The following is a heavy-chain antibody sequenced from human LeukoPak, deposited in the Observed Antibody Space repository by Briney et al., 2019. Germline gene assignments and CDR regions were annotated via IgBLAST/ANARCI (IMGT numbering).Heavy chain of an antibody. J-gene: IGHJ4*02. V-gene: IGHV4-39*01. D-gene: IGHD3-3*01. CDR2: IYYSGST. CDR1: GGSISSSTYY. CDR3: ARGSVLRHFNY. Sequence: SETLSLTCIVSGGSISSSTYYWGWIRQPRGKGLEWIGSIYYSGSTYYNPSLKSRVTISVDTSKNQFSLKLSSVTAADTAVYYCARGSVLRHFNYWGQGTLVTVAS.